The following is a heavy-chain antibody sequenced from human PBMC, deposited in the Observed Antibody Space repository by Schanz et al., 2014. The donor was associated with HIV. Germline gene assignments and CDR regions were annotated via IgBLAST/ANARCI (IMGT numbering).Heavy chain of an antibody. CDR1: GGTFSSYD. J-gene: IGHJ5*02. CDR3: ARARAKIEGRPVGNWFDP. CDR2: MNPNSGHT. D-gene: IGHD6-6*01. Sequence: QVQLVQSGAEVKNPGSSVTVSCKASGGTFSSYDINWVRQATGQGLEWMGWMNPNSGHTGYAQKFQGRVDMTRTTSISTAYMELRGLTSEDTAVYFCARARAKIEGRPVGNWFDPWGQGTLVTVSS. V-gene: IGHV1-8*01.